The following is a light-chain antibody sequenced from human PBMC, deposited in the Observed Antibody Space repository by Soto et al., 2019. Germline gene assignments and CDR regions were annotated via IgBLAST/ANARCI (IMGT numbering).Light chain of an antibody. CDR2: DVS. Sequence: QSALTQPASVSGSPGQSITISGTGTSSDVGGYNYVSWYQHHPGKAPNLIIYDVSNRPSGVSNRFSGSKSGNTASLTISGLQPEDEADYYCSSYTTSNTRQIVFGTGTKLTVL. V-gene: IGLV2-14*03. CDR3: SSYTTSNTRQIV. CDR1: SSDVGGYNY. J-gene: IGLJ1*01.